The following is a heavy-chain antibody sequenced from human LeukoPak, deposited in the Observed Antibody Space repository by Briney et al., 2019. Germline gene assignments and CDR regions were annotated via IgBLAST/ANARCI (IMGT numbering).Heavy chain of an antibody. CDR2: IWYDGSNK. V-gene: IGHV3-33*01. Sequence: GGSLRLSFAASGFTFSSYGMHWVRQAPGKGLGWVAVIWYDGSNKYYADSVKVRFTISRDNSKNTLYLQMNSLRAEDTAVYYCARESLRGGLAGPTYNDAFDIWGQGTMVTVSS. D-gene: IGHD2-15*01. J-gene: IGHJ3*02. CDR1: GFTFSSYG. CDR3: ARESLRGGLAGPTYNDAFDI.